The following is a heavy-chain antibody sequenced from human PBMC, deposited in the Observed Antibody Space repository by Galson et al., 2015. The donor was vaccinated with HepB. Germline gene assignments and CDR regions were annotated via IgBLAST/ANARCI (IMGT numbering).Heavy chain of an antibody. V-gene: IGHV3-21*01. J-gene: IGHJ4*02. CDR1: GFTFSSYS. D-gene: IGHD6-19*01. CDR3: ARASKSIAVAGTRY. CDR2: ISSSSSYI. Sequence: SLRLSCAASGFTFSSYSMNWVRQAPGKGLEWVSSISSSSSYIYYADSVKGRFTISRDNAKNSLYLQMNSLRAEDTAVYYCARASKSIAVAGTRYWGQGTLVTVSS.